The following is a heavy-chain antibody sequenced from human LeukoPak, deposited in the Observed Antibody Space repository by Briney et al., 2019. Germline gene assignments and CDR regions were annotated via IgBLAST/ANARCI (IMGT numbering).Heavy chain of an antibody. V-gene: IGHV1-2*02. J-gene: IGHJ5*02. Sequence: ASVKVSCKASGYTFTGYYMHWVRQAPGQGLEWMGWINPNSGGTNSAQKFQGRVTMTTDTSISTAYMELSRLRSDDTAVYYCARDYYGSGSYYNSWFDPWGQGTLVTVSS. D-gene: IGHD3-10*01. CDR1: GYTFTGYY. CDR2: INPNSGGT. CDR3: ARDYYGSGSYYNSWFDP.